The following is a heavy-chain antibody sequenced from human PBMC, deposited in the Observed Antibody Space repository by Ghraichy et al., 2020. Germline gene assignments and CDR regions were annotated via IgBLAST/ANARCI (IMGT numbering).Heavy chain of an antibody. V-gene: IGHV6-1*01. Sequence: SQTLSLTCAISGDSVSSNSAAWNWIRQSPSRGLEWLGRTYYRSKWYNDYAVSVKSRITINPDTSKNQFSLQLNSVTPEDTAVYYCARGQPPYYDFWSGYYPYFDYWGQGTLVTVSS. CDR2: TYYRSKWYN. CDR3: ARGQPPYYDFWSGYYPYFDY. CDR1: GDSVSSNSAA. D-gene: IGHD3-3*01. J-gene: IGHJ4*02.